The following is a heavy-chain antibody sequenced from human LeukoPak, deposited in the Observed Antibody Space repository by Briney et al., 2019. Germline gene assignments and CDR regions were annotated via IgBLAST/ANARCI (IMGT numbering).Heavy chain of an antibody. J-gene: IGHJ4*02. CDR3: AKGDNYYNSSGYYYFDY. CDR1: GFTFSSHW. Sequence: GGSLRLSCVGSGFTFSSHWMHWVRQAPGKGLEWVSAISGSGGSTYYADSVKGRFTISRDNSKNTLYLQMNSLRAEDTAVYYCAKGDNYYNSSGYYYFDYWGQGTLVTVSS. CDR2: ISGSGGST. V-gene: IGHV3-23*01. D-gene: IGHD3-22*01.